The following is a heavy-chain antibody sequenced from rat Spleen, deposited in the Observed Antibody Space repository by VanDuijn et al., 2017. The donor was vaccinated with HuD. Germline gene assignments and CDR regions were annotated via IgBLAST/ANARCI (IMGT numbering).Heavy chain of an antibody. V-gene: IGHV5-7*01. Sequence: EVQLVESDGGLVQPGRSLKLSCAASGFTFSDYYMAWVRQAPKKGLEWVAIISNDGSSTYYRDSVKGRFTISRDNAKSIQYLQMDSLRSEDTATYYCARHGYGGYTNWFAYWGQGTLVTVSS. J-gene: IGHJ3*01. D-gene: IGHD1-11*01. CDR2: ISNDGSST. CDR1: GFTFSDYY. CDR3: ARHGYGGYTNWFAY.